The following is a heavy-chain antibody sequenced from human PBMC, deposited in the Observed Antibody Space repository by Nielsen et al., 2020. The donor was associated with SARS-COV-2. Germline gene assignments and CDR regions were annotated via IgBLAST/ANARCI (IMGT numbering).Heavy chain of an antibody. CDR2: IYYSGST. D-gene: IGHD6-13*01. Sequence: SETLSLTCTVSGGSISSGGYYWSWIRQHPGKGLEWIGYIYYSGSTYYNPSLKSRVTISVDTSKNQFSLKLSSVTAADTAVYYCARDIRLPSAAARTYYYYGMDVWGQGTTVTVSS. J-gene: IGHJ6*02. V-gene: IGHV4-31*03. CDR1: GGSISSGGYY. CDR3: ARDIRLPSAAARTYYYYGMDV.